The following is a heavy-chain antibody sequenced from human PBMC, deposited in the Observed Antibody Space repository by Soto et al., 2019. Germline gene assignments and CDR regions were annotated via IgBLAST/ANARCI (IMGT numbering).Heavy chain of an antibody. CDR3: AKAAYSSSSYFDY. Sequence: GGPLRLSCAASGFPLSSYAMSWARQPPGKGLEWVSAISGSGGSTYYADSVKGRFAISRDNSKNTLYLQMNSLRAEDTAVYYCAKAAYSSSSYFDYWGQGTLVTVSS. CDR2: ISGSGGST. D-gene: IGHD6-6*01. CDR1: GFPLSSYA. J-gene: IGHJ4*02. V-gene: IGHV3-23*01.